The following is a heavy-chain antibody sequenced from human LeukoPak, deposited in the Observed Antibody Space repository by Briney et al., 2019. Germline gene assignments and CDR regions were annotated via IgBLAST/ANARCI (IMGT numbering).Heavy chain of an antibody. CDR3: DPGSRGVGRVSWFDP. V-gene: IGHV4-39*01. CDR1: LASISSSRYY. D-gene: IGHD3-22*01. Sequence: PETLSLTCTVSLASISSSRYYWGWFRHPPGKGLEWIVGSSFTENAYSNPTPKLRGTISVDTSKNQFSLNLTLVTAADTAMDYYDPGSRGVGRVSWFDPWGQGTLVTVSS. CDR2: SSFTENA. J-gene: IGHJ5*02.